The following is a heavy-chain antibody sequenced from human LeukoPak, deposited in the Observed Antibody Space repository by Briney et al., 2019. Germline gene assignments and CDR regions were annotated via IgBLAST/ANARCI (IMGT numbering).Heavy chain of an antibody. J-gene: IGHJ4*02. CDR1: GFTFSSYE. V-gene: IGHV3-48*03. D-gene: IGHD3-3*01. Sequence: GGSLRLSCAASGFTFSSYEMNWVRQAPGKGLEWVSYISSSGSTIYYADSVKGRFTISRDNAKNSLYLQMNSLRAEDTAIYYCASAPFGVLTRFDYWGQGTVVTVSS. CDR3: ASAPFGVLTRFDY. CDR2: ISSSGSTI.